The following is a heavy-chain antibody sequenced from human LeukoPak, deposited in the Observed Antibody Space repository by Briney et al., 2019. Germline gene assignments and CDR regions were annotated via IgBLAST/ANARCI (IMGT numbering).Heavy chain of an antibody. CDR3: ARAPHFFDTSGSRYYFDY. CDR1: GGSIRSTTYY. CDR2: IYYSGNT. J-gene: IGHJ4*02. D-gene: IGHD3-22*01. V-gene: IGHV4-39*07. Sequence: PSETLSLICSVSGGSIRSTTYYWGWIRQPPGKGLEWIGSIYYSGNTYYSPSLMSRVTISVNTSKNQFSLNLSSVTAADTAVYFCARAPHFFDTSGSRYYFDYWGQGALVTVSS.